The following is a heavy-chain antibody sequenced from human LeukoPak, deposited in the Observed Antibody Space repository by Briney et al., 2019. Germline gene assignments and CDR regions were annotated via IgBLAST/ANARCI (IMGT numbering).Heavy chain of an antibody. CDR3: ASVYGGVADCSSTSCQDFYGMDV. J-gene: IGHJ6*02. CDR2: IHPSGGST. V-gene: IGHV1-46*01. D-gene: IGHD2-2*01. CDR1: GYMFTSYY. Sequence: ASVKVSCKASGYMFTSYYMHWVRQAPGQGLEWMGIIHPSGGSTSYAQKFQGRVTMTRDTSTSTVYMELSSLRSEDTAVYYCASVYGGVADCSSTSCQDFYGMDVWGQGTTVTVSS.